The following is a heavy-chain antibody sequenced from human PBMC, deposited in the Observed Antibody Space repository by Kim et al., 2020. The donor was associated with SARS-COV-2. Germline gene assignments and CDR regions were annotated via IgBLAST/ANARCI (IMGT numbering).Heavy chain of an antibody. D-gene: IGHD3-9*01. CDR3: AKPGYFDWFYWVY. J-gene: IGHJ4*02. V-gene: IGHV3-43*01. Sequence: YADSVKGRFTISRDNSKNSLYLQMNSLRTEDTALYYCAKPGYFDWFYWVYWGQGTLVTVSS.